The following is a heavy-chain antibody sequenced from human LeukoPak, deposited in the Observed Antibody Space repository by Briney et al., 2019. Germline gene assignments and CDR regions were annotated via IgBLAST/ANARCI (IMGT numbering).Heavy chain of an antibody. CDR2: ISSSSSYI. CDR3: ARDLGTLDY. CDR1: GFTFSSYS. J-gene: IGHJ4*02. V-gene: IGHV3-21*01. D-gene: IGHD1-1*01. Sequence: GGSLRLSCSASGFTFSSYSMNWVRQAPGKGLEWVSSISSSSSYIYYADSVKGRFTISRDNAKNSLYLQMDSLRAEDTAVYYCARDLGTLDYWGQGTLVTVSS.